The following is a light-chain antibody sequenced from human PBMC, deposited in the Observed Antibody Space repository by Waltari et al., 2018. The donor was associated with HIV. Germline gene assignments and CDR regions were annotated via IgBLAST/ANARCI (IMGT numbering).Light chain of an antibody. J-gene: IGLJ2*01. CDR1: SSNIGNNA. CDR2: YDD. Sequence: QSVLTQPPSVSEAPRQRVTISCSGSSSNIGNNAVNWYQQLPGKAPKLLIYYDDLLPSVVSDRFSRSKSGTSASLAISGLQSEDEADYYCAAAWDDSLNGPVFGGGTKLTVL. V-gene: IGLV1-36*01. CDR3: AAAWDDSLNGPV.